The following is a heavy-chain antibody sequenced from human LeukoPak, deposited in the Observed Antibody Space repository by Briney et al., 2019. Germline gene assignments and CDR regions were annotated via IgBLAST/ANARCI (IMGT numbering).Heavy chain of an antibody. Sequence: SETLSLTCTVSGYSINSGYFWGWVRQPPGKGPEWIGSIFHTGDVYYNPSLRSRVTVSVDTSRNQLSLKVTSVTAAAAALYYCARVVASTSIDSWGQGILVTVSS. CDR3: ARVVASTSIDS. V-gene: IGHV4-38-2*02. CDR1: GYSINSGYF. D-gene: IGHD2-15*01. CDR2: IFHTGDV. J-gene: IGHJ4*02.